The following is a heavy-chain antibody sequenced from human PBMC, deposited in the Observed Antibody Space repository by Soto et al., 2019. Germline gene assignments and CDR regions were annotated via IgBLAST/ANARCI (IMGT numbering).Heavy chain of an antibody. CDR3: ARLGSGLYIWNHIWFDP. CDR2: IYYSGST. CDR1: GGSISSYY. V-gene: IGHV4-59*08. J-gene: IGHJ5*02. D-gene: IGHD1-20*01. Sequence: SETLSLTCTVSGGSISSYYWSWIRQPPGKGLEWIGYIYYSGSTNYNPSLKSRVTISVDTSKNQFSLKLSSVTAADTAVYYCARLGSGLYIWNHIWFDPWGQGTLVTVS.